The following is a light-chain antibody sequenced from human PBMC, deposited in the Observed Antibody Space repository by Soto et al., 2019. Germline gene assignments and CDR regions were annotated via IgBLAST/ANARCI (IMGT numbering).Light chain of an antibody. CDR1: SSDVAGYNY. J-gene: IGLJ1*01. CDR2: DVS. Sequence: QSALTQPASVSGSPGQSITISCTGTSSDVAGYNYVSWYQHHPGKAPKLMIYDVSNRPSGVSSRFSGSKSGNTASLTISGLQVEDEADYYCCSCTSGSTYVFGTGTKLTVL. CDR3: CSCTSGSTYV. V-gene: IGLV2-14*03.